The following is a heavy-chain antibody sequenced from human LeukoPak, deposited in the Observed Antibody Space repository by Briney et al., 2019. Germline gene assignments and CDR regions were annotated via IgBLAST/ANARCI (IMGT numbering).Heavy chain of an antibody. J-gene: IGHJ5*02. CDR1: GFTFSRHD. D-gene: IGHD1-26*01. V-gene: IGHV3-23*01. CDR2: ISDSGGGS. CDR3: AKDMELAS. Sequence: PGGSLRLSCGASGFTFSRHDMNWVRQAPGKGLEWVAVISDSGGGSNYADSVKGRFTISRDNSKNTLYVQMDNLRVEDTAVYYCAKDMELASWGQGTLVTVSS.